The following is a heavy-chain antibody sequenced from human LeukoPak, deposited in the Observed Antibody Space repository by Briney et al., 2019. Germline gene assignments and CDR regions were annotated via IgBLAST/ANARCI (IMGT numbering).Heavy chain of an antibody. CDR2: ISYDESNK. Sequence: PGGSLRLSCAASGFTFSSYAMHWVRQAPGKGLEWVAVISYDESNKYYADSVKGRFTVSRDNSKNTLYLQMNSLRAEDTAVYYCAKEEWLLAVYFDYWGQGTLVTVSS. CDR3: AKEEWLLAVYFDY. V-gene: IGHV3-30*04. CDR1: GFTFSSYA. J-gene: IGHJ4*02. D-gene: IGHD3-3*01.